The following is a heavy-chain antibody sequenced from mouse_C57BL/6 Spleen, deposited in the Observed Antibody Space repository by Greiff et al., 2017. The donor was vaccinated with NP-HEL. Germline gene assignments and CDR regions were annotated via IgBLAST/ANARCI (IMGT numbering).Heavy chain of an antibody. CDR3: ARRLGEFDY. J-gene: IGHJ2*01. D-gene: IGHD4-1*01. V-gene: IGHV1-69*01. CDR1: GYTFTSYW. Sequence: QVQLKQPGAELVMPGASVKLSCKASGYTFTSYWMHWVKQRPGQGLEWIGEIDPSDSYTNYNQKFKGKSTLTVDKSSSTAYMQLSSLTSEDSAVYYCARRLGEFDYWGQGTTLTVSS. CDR2: IDPSDSYT.